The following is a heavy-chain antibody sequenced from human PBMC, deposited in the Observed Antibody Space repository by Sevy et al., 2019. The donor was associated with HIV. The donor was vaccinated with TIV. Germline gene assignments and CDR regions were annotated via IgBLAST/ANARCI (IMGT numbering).Heavy chain of an antibody. V-gene: IGHV3-21*01. D-gene: IGHD1-20*01. CDR2: ITSSSSFI. Sequence: GGSLRLSCAASGXXFRSYSMNWVRQAPGRGLEWVSSITSSSSFIFYADSVKGRFTISRDNAKNSLFLQMNSLRAEDTAVYYCARPTSGLSEYEPLDNARFYGMDVWGQGTTVTVSS. CDR1: GXXFRSYS. CDR3: ARPTSGLSEYEPLDNARFYGMDV. J-gene: IGHJ6*02.